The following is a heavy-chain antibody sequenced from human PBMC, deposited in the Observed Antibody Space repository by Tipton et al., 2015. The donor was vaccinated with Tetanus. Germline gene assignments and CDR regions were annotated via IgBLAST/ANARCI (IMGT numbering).Heavy chain of an antibody. D-gene: IGHD6-13*01. J-gene: IGHJ2*01. Sequence: QLVQSGAEVKKPGASVKVSCKASGYTFTSYYMHWVRQAPGQGLEWMGIINPSGGSTSYAQKFQGRVTMTRDTSTSTVYMGLSSLRSEDTAVYYCARDFSSGTAAAADWYFDLWGRGTLVTVSS. CDR1: GYTFTSYY. CDR3: ARDFSSGTAAAADWYFDL. CDR2: INPSGGST. V-gene: IGHV1-46*01.